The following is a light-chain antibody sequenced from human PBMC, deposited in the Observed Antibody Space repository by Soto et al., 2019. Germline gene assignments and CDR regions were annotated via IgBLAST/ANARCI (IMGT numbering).Light chain of an antibody. CDR1: NSNVGNNT. V-gene: IGLV1-44*01. Sequence: QSVLTQPPSASGTPGQRVTISCSGSNSNVGNNTVNWYQQFPGTSPRLLIEGNDHRPSGVPARFSGSKSANSASLAISGLKSEDEADYYCAAWDDGLNGWLFGGGTKLTVL. CDR3: AAWDDGLNGWL. CDR2: GND. J-gene: IGLJ3*02.